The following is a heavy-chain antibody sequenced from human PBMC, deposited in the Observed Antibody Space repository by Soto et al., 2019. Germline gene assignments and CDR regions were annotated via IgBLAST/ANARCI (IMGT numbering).Heavy chain of an antibody. V-gene: IGHV3-21*01. D-gene: IGHD4-17*01. CDR1: GFNFRSDT. Sequence: GGSLRLSCAASGFNFRSDTMNWVRQAPGKGLEWVSSISSSSTYTYYADSVKGRFTISRDNAKNSLYLQMNNLRAEDTAVYYCAREYRATVTTPYFDYWGQGTLVTVPS. CDR3: AREYRATVTTPYFDY. CDR2: ISSSSTYT. J-gene: IGHJ4*02.